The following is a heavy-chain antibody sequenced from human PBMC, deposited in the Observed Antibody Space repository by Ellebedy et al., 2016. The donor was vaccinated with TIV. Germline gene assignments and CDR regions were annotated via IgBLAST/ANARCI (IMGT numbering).Heavy chain of an antibody. J-gene: IGHJ2*01. Sequence: GGSLRLSXAASGLPFGSSAMHWIRQAPGKGLEWVAVVSYDGSNKYYGDSVKGRFTISRDNSKNALYLQMNSLRAEDTAVYYCARSSGYLGVDYWYFDLWGRGTLVTVSS. V-gene: IGHV3-30-3*01. D-gene: IGHD3-22*01. CDR3: ARSSGYLGVDYWYFDL. CDR2: VSYDGSNK. CDR1: GLPFGSSA.